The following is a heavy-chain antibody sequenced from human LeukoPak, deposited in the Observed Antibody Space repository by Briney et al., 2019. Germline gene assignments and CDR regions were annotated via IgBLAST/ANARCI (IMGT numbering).Heavy chain of an antibody. CDR1: GYTFTGYY. V-gene: IGHV1-2*02. D-gene: IGHD2-15*01. Sequence: ASVKVSCKASGYTFTGYYIHWVRQAPGQGLGWMGWISPYSGGTNYAQKFEGRVTMTRDTAISTAYMELIRLTSDDTAVYYCARDGSDIVVVADATGDAFDIWGQGTMVTVSS. CDR2: ISPYSGGT. J-gene: IGHJ3*02. CDR3: ARDGSDIVVVADATGDAFDI.